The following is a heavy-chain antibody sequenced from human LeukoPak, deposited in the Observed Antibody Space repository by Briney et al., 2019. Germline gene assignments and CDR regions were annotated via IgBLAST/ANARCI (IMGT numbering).Heavy chain of an antibody. V-gene: IGHV3-15*01. Sequence: PGGSLRVSCAASGFTFSYAWMNWVRQAPGKGLEWVGRIKSETDGGTTDYAAPVEGRFTISRDDSQNMLFLQMSSLKTEDTAVYYCITSDARTAVYDSLTTYYRPFDYWGQGTLVTVSS. CDR3: ITSDARTAVYDSLTTYYRPFDY. J-gene: IGHJ4*02. CDR1: GFTFSYAW. CDR2: IKSETDGGTT. D-gene: IGHD5/OR15-5a*01.